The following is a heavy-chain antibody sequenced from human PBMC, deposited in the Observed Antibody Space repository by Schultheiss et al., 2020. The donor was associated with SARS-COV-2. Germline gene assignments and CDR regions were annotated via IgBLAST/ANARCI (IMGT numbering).Heavy chain of an antibody. V-gene: IGHV1-2*02. J-gene: IGHJ4*02. Sequence: ASVKVSCKASGYTFTGYYMHWVRQAPGQGLEWMGWINPNSGGTNYAQKLQGRVTMTRDTSTSTVYMELSSLRSDDTAVYYCARAVVGAAKFDYWGQGTLVTVSS. CDR2: INPNSGGT. CDR3: ARAVVGAAKFDY. CDR1: GYTFTGYY. D-gene: IGHD1-26*01.